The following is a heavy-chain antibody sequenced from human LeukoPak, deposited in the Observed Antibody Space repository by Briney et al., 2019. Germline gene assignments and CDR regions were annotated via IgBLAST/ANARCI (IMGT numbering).Heavy chain of an antibody. Sequence: SETLSLTCTVSGGSISSGDYYWSWIRQPPGKGLEWIGYIYYSGSTYYNPSLKSRVTISIDTSKNQFSLKLTSVTAADTAVYYCACRRSIENNYFDYWGQGTLVTVSS. CDR1: GGSISSGDYY. J-gene: IGHJ4*02. V-gene: IGHV4-30-4*01. CDR3: ACRRSIENNYFDY. CDR2: IYYSGST. D-gene: IGHD5-24*01.